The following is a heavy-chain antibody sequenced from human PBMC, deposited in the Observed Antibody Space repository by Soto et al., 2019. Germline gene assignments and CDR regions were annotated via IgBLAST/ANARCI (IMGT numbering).Heavy chain of an antibody. CDR3: ARMGWAVAGSYYFDY. Sequence: GGSLRLSCAASGFTFSSSAMHWVRQAPGKGLEWMAVISYDGSNKYFADSVKGRFTISRDNSKNTLYLQINSLRAEDTAVYYCARMGWAVAGSYYFDYWGQGTMVTVSS. D-gene: IGHD6-19*01. CDR1: GFTFSSSA. J-gene: IGHJ4*02. V-gene: IGHV3-30-3*01. CDR2: ISYDGSNK.